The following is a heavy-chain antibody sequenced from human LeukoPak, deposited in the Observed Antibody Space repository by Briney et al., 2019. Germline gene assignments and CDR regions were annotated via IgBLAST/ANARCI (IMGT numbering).Heavy chain of an antibody. CDR3: AKVSSQWLAFYYYYGMDV. V-gene: IGHV3-23*01. CDR2: ISGSGGST. Sequence: PGGSLRLSCAASGFTFSSYAMSWVRQAPGKGLEWVSAISGSGGSTYYADSVKGRFTISRDNSKNTLYLQMNSLRAEDTAVYYCAKVSSQWLAFYYYYGMDVWGQGTTVTVSS. J-gene: IGHJ6*02. CDR1: GFTFSSYA. D-gene: IGHD6-19*01.